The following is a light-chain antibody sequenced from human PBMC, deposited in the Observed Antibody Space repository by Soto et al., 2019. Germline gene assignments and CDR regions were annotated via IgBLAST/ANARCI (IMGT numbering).Light chain of an antibody. CDR1: GGDVGAYNY. J-gene: IGLJ3*02. Sequence: QSALTQPASVSGSPGQPITISCAGTGGDVGAYNYVSWYQQHPGKAPKLMIYEVFRRPSGISNRFSASKSGNTASLTISTLQAEDEADYYCSSYTTSNTVVFGGGTKLTVL. V-gene: IGLV2-14*01. CDR2: EVF. CDR3: SSYTTSNTVV.